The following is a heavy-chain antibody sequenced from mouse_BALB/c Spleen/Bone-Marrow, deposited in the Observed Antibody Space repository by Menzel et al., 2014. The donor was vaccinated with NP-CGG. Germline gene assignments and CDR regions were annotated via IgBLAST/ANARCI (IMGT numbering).Heavy chain of an antibody. J-gene: IGHJ4*01. V-gene: IGHV2-9*02. CDR3: ARNYGSYGMDY. D-gene: IGHD2-1*01. CDR1: GFSLTSYG. Sequence: QVQLKESGPGLVAPSQSLSITCTVSGFSLTSYGVHWVRQPPGKGLEWLGVIWAGGSTNYNSALMSRLSISKDNAKSQVFVKVNSVQADDTAMYYCARNYGSYGMDYWGQGTSVTVSS. CDR2: IWAGGST.